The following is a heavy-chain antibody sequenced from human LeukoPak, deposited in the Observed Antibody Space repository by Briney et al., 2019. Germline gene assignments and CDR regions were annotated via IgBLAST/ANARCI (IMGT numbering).Heavy chain of an antibody. CDR1: GGSFSGYY. D-gene: IGHD3-3*01. J-gene: IGHJ5*02. CDR3: ARGRNPNYDFWSGYYSYNWFDP. Sequence: SETLSLTCAVYGGSFSGYYWSWIRQPPGKGLEWIGEINHSGSTNYNPSLKSRVTISVDTSKNQFSLKLSSVTAADTAVYYCARGRNPNYDFWSGYYSYNWFDPWGQGTLVTVSS. CDR2: INHSGST. V-gene: IGHV4-34*09.